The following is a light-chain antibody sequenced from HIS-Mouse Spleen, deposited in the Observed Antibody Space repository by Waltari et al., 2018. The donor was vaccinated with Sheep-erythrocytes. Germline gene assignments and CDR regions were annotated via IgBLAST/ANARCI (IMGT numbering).Light chain of an antibody. Sequence: SHDLTQPPSVSVSPARTASITCSGENLGDQDACRYQQKPGQSPVLVIYQDSKRPSGIPGRFSGSKSGNTAPLTISGTQAMDEADYYCQAWDSSTAWVFGGGTKLTVL. J-gene: IGLJ3*02. V-gene: IGLV3-1*01. CDR1: NLGDQD. CDR3: QAWDSSTAWV. CDR2: QDS.